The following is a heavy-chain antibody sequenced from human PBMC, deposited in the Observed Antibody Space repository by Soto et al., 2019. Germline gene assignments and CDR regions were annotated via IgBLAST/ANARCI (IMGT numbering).Heavy chain of an antibody. CDR1: GFTFSSYA. Sequence: QVQLVESGGGVGQPGRSLRLSCAASGFTFSSYAMHWVRQAPGKGLEWVAVISYDGSNKYYADSVKGRFTISRDNSKNTLYLQMNSLRAEDTAVYYCARREAITFGGVIGTLDYWGQGTLVTVSS. J-gene: IGHJ4*02. D-gene: IGHD3-16*02. CDR2: ISYDGSNK. CDR3: ARREAITFGGVIGTLDY. V-gene: IGHV3-30-3*01.